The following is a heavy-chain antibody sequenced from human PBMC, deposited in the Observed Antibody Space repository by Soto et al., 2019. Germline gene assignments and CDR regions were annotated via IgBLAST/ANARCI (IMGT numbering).Heavy chain of an antibody. CDR2: IRSKACGGTT. V-gene: IGHV3-49*05. CDR1: GFTFVDYA. D-gene: IGHD2-21*02. J-gene: IGHJ5*02. Sequence: KPGGSLRLSCTSSGFTFVDYAMSWFRQAPGKGLEWVGFIRSKACGGTTEYAASVKGRFTISRDDSKSIAYLQMNSLKTEDTAVYYCTRSLAYCGGDCYYNWFDPWGQGTLVTVSS. CDR3: TRSLAYCGGDCYYNWFDP.